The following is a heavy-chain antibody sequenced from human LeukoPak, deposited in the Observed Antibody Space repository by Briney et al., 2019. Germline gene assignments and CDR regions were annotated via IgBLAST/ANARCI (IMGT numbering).Heavy chain of an antibody. V-gene: IGHV4-61*02. J-gene: IGHJ5*02. CDR1: GGSISSGSYY. Sequence: SETLSLTCTVSGGSISSGSYYWSWIRQPAGKGLEWIGRIYPSGNTDYNPSLKSRVTISVDTSRNQFSLKLSSVTAADTAVYYCARDFWSGYWFDPWGQGTLVTVSS. CDR3: ARDFWSGYWFDP. D-gene: IGHD3-3*01. CDR2: IYPSGNT.